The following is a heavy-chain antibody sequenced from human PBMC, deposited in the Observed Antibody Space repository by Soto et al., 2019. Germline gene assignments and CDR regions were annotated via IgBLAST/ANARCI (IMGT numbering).Heavy chain of an antibody. Sequence: ASVKVSCKASGYTFTGHYIHWVRQTPEQGPEWMGEIGPESGATRYAQRFQGRVTMTGDMSITTVYMELNNQSPDDTAVYYCGRGRSGQIVVFYWGQGTPVTVSS. V-gene: IGHV1-2*02. CDR3: GRGRSGQIVVFY. J-gene: IGHJ4*02. D-gene: IGHD1-26*01. CDR2: IGPESGAT. CDR1: GYTFTGHY.